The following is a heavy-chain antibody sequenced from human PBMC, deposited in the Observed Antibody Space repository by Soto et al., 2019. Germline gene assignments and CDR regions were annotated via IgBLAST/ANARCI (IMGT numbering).Heavy chain of an antibody. CDR2: INHSGST. Sequence: QVQLQQWGAGLLKPSETLSLTCAVYGGSFSGYYWSWIRQPPGKGLEWIGEINHSGSTNYNPSLKSRVTISVDTSKNQFSLKLSSVTAADTAVYYCARGPIVVVPAAIEIFPTETNNDYCGQGTLVTVSS. CDR1: GGSFSGYY. V-gene: IGHV4-34*01. D-gene: IGHD2-2*01. J-gene: IGHJ4*02. CDR3: ARGPIVVVPAAIEIFPTETNNDY.